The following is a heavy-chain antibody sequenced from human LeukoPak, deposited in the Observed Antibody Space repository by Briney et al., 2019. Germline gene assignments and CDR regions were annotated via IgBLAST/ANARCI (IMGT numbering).Heavy chain of an antibody. CDR3: ARLEMATILDY. Sequence: GGSLRLSCAASGFTFSSYAMSWVRQAPGKGLERVSAISGSGGSTYYADSVKGRFTISRDNSKNTLYLQMNSLRAEDTAVYYCARLEMATILDYWGQGTLVTVSS. J-gene: IGHJ4*02. CDR2: ISGSGGST. D-gene: IGHD5-24*01. CDR1: GFTFSSYA. V-gene: IGHV3-23*01.